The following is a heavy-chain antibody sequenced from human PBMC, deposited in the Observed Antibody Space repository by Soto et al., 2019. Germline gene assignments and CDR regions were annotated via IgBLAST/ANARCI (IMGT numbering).Heavy chain of an antibody. J-gene: IGHJ4*02. CDR1: GYTFTSYD. CDR2: VNPNSGNT. CDR3: ARGLNCGGDCYSDY. V-gene: IGHV1-8*01. Sequence: ASVKVSCKASGYTFTSYDINWVRQATGQGLEWMGWVNPNSGNTGYAQKFQGRVTMTRNTSISTAYMELSSLRSEDTAVYYCARGLNCGGDCYSDYWGQGTLVTVSS. D-gene: IGHD2-21*01.